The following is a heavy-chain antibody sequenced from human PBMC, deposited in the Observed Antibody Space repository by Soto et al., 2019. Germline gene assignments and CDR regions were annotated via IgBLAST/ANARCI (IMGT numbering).Heavy chain of an antibody. CDR1: GFTFSSYG. CDR3: AKNKFCSSTSCHYYGMDV. V-gene: IGHV3-30*02. CDR2: IPHDGTNK. J-gene: IGHJ6*02. D-gene: IGHD2-2*01. Sequence: GGSLRLSCAASGFTFSSYGMHWVRQAPGKGLEWVAVIPHDGTNKYYGDSVKGRFTISRDDSKNTLYLQMSSLRAEDTAVYYCAKNKFCSSTSCHYYGMDVWGQGTTVTVSS.